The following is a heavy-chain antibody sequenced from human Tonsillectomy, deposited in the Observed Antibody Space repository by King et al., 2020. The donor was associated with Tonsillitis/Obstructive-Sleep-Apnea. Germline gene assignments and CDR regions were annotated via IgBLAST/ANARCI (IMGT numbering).Heavy chain of an antibody. CDR2: ISGFNGNT. CDR1: GYTFTSYG. Sequence: QLVQSGAEVKKPGASVKVSCKASGYTFTSYGITWVRQAPGRGLEWMGWISGFNGNTNYAQKLQGRVTMTIDTSTNTAYMELRSLRSDDTAVYYCARAALRWYFDLWGRGTLITVSS. CDR3: ARAALRWYFDL. D-gene: IGHD2-15*01. V-gene: IGHV1-18*01. J-gene: IGHJ2*01.